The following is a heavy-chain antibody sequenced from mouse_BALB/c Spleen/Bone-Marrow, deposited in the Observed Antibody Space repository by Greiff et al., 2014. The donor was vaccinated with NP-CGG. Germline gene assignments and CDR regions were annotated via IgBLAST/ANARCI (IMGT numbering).Heavy chain of an antibody. D-gene: IGHD1-1*01. V-gene: IGHV14-3*02. Sequence: LVESGAELVKPGASVKLSCTASGFNIKDTYMHWVKQRPEQGLEWIGRIDPANGNTKYDPKFQGKATITADTSPNTAYLQLSSLTSEDTAVYYCASYYYGHYFDYWGQGTTLTVSS. CDR1: GFNIKDTY. CDR2: IDPANGNT. CDR3: ASYYYGHYFDY. J-gene: IGHJ2*01.